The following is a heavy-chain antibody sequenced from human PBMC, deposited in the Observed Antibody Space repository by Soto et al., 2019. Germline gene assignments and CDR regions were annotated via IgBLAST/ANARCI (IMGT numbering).Heavy chain of an antibody. Sequence: QVQLLQSGAEVKNTGSSVKVSCKASGGTFSSYAISWVRQAPGQGLELMGGIIAIFGTANYAQKFQGRVTIPADQSPSTAYMELTSLRSEDTAAYYCARDRPALLLTYYGMDVWGQGTTFPVSS. CDR2: IIAIFGTA. J-gene: IGHJ6*02. CDR3: ARDRPALLLTYYGMDV. CDR1: GGTFSSYA. V-gene: IGHV1-69*01. D-gene: IGHD2-2*01.